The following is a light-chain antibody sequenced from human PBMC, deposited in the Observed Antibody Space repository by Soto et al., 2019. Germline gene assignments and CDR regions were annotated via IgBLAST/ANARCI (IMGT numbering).Light chain of an antibody. Sequence: ENVFAQSPGTLFFSPGERANLSCRASQSVSSSYLAWYQQKPGQAPRLLIYGASSRATGIPDRFSGSGSGTDFTLTISRLEPEDFAVYYCQQYGSSLSITFGQGTRLEIK. V-gene: IGKV3-20*01. J-gene: IGKJ5*01. CDR1: QSVSSSY. CDR3: QQYGSSLSIT. CDR2: GAS.